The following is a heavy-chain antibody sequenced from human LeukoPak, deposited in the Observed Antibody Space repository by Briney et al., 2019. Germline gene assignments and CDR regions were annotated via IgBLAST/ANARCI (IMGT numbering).Heavy chain of an antibody. V-gene: IGHV3-23*01. J-gene: IGHJ4*02. D-gene: IGHD3-10*01. CDR3: ARDFSAGSGAFDY. CDR1: GFTFSNYA. Sequence: SGGSLRLSCAASGFTFSNYAMSWVRQAPGKGLEWLSLIDSGGNTYYADSVKGRFTISRDNSKNTLYLQMNSLRVEDTAVYYCARDFSAGSGAFDYWGQGTLTIVSS. CDR2: LIDSGGNT.